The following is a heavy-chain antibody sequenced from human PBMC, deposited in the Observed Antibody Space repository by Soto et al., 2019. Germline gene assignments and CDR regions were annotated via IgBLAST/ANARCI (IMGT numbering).Heavy chain of an antibody. V-gene: IGHV3-53*01. J-gene: IGHJ3*01. CDR3: ATWHEREHAYDV. Sequence: DVQLVESGGGLIQPGESLRLSCAAFGLTISGKKYVAWVRQAPGKGLEWVSALYDVDGSFYADSVKGRFTTSSDSSNTTVYLQMNDLRPDDTAVYYCATWHEREHAYDVWGQGTRVTFSS. D-gene: IGHD1-1*01. CDR1: GLTISGKKY. CDR2: LYDVDGS.